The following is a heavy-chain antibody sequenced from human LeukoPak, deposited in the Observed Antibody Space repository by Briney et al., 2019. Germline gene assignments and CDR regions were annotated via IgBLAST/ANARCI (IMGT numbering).Heavy chain of an antibody. CDR1: EFTLNSYD. D-gene: IGHD3-10*01. Sequence: GGSLRLSCAASEFTLNSYDIHWVRQTTGNGLEWVSAIGTAGDTYYKDSVKGRFTISRENAKNSLYLQMNSLRAGDTAVYYCARALRLRSGAFHIWGQGTMVTVSS. V-gene: IGHV3-13*01. CDR3: ARALRLRSGAFHI. J-gene: IGHJ3*02. CDR2: IGTAGDT.